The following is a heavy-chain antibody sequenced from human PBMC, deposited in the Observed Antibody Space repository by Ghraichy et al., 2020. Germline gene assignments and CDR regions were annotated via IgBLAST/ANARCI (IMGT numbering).Heavy chain of an antibody. D-gene: IGHD2-8*01. CDR3: AKEPFRMTIGYFDS. V-gene: IGHV3-23*01. J-gene: IGHJ4*02. CDR2: IVDFGGDE. Sequence: GGSLRLSCVASGFSLRDYAMRWVRQAPGKGLEWVSFIVDFGGDEYYAESVKGRFAVSRDNSKNTLYLQMNSLRAEDTGVYYCAKEPFRMTIGYFDSWGQGTLVSVSS. CDR1: GFSLRDYA.